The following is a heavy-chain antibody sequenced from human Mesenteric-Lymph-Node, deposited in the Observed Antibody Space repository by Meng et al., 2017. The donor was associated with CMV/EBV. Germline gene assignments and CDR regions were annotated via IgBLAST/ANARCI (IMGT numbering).Heavy chain of an antibody. V-gene: IGHV4-34*01. CDR2: INDSGIT. CDR3: ARGRVVGLNYGMDV. CDR1: GGSFSDYY. J-gene: IGHJ6*02. D-gene: IGHD2-2*01. Sequence: SETLSLTCAVYGGSFSDYYCSWIRQPPGKGLEWIGDINDSGITNYNPSLKSRVTMSVDTSKNQFSLKLSSVTAADTAVYYCARGRVVGLNYGMDVWGQGTTVTVSS.